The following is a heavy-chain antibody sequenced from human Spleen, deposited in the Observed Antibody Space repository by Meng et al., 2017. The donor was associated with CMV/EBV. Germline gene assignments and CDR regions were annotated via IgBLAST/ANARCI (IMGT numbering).Heavy chain of an antibody. Sequence: SGYKFTGHYLHWVRQAPGQGLEWMGRIDPTSGGTYYAERFQGRITLTRDTSMSATFMELSRLRHDDTAIYYCARVTSGWSHPLFDYWGQGSLVTVSS. V-gene: IGHV1-2*06. CDR1: GYKFTGHY. J-gene: IGHJ4*02. CDR2: IDPTSGGT. D-gene: IGHD6-19*01. CDR3: ARVTSGWSHPLFDY.